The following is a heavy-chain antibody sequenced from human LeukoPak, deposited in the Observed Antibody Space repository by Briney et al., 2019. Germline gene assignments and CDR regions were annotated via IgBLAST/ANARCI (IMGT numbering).Heavy chain of an antibody. V-gene: IGHV3-11*01. CDR3: ARVAGDFWSGYYFDY. J-gene: IGHJ4*02. D-gene: IGHD3-3*01. CDR2: ISSSGSTI. Sequence: GGSLRLSCAASGFTFSDYYMSWIRQAPGKGLEWVSYISSSGSTIYYADSVKGRFTISRDNAKSSLYLQMNSLRAEDTAVYYCARVAGDFWSGYYFDYWGQGTLVTVSS. CDR1: GFTFSDYY.